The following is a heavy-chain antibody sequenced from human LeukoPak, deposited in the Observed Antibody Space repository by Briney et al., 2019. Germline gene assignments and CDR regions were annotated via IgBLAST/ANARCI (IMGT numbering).Heavy chain of an antibody. CDR3: AKLDGATKPRTSFYIDY. CDR1: GFTFSSYA. CDR2: ISGSGGST. Sequence: GGSLRLSCAASGFTFSSYAMSWVRQAPGKGLEWVSAISGSGGSTYYADSVKGRFTISRDNSKNTLYLQMNSLRAEDTAVYYCAKLDGATKPRTSFYIDYWGQGTLVTVSS. D-gene: IGHD1-26*01. V-gene: IGHV3-23*01. J-gene: IGHJ4*02.